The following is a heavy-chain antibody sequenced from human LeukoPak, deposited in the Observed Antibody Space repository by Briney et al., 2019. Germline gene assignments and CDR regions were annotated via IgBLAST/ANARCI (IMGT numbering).Heavy chain of an antibody. V-gene: IGHV3-48*02. CDR3: ARVTGTWWVDY. D-gene: IGHD2-8*02. Sequence: GGSLTLSCAACGFTLSNYGINWVRQAPGEGLEWVSYMSSSSTTIYYADSVKGRFTISRDNAKNSLYLQIHCLRDQHKCVYFCARVTGTWWVDYWGQGTLVTVSS. CDR2: MSSSSTTI. J-gene: IGHJ4*02. CDR1: GFTLSNYG.